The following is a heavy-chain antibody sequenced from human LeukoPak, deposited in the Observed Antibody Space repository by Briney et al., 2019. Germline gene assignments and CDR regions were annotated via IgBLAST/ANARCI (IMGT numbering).Heavy chain of an antibody. Sequence: GSSVKVSCKASGGTFSSYAISWVRQAPGQGLEWMGGIIPIFGTANYAQKFKGRVTITADESTSTAYMELSSLRSEDTAVYYCARVVIDFGVVIPHYSPNYYYGMDVWGQGTTVTVSS. CDR2: IIPIFGTA. V-gene: IGHV1-69*01. D-gene: IGHD3-3*01. J-gene: IGHJ6*02. CDR3: ARVVIDFGVVIPHYSPNYYYGMDV. CDR1: GGTFSSYA.